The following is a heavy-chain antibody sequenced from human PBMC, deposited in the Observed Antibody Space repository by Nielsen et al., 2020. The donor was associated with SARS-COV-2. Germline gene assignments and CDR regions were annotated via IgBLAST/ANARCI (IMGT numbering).Heavy chain of an antibody. D-gene: IGHD3-16*02. CDR3: ASQITFGGVIVSNDY. J-gene: IGHJ4*02. CDR1: GFTFSDYY. V-gene: IGHV3-21*01. CDR2: ISSSSSYI. Sequence: GESLKISCAASGFTFSDYYMNWVRQAPGKGLEWVSSISSSSSYIYYADSVKGRFTISRDNAKNSLYLQMNSLRAEDTAVYYCASQITFGGVIVSNDYWGQGTLVTVSS.